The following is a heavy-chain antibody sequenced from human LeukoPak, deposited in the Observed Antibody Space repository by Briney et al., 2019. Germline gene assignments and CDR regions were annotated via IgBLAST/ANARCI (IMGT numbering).Heavy chain of an antibody. V-gene: IGHV1-2*02. CDR2: IDPNSGGT. CDR3: ARVPTTAWSDP. D-gene: IGHD2-21*02. CDR1: GYTFTDYY. J-gene: IGHJ5*02. Sequence: ASVKVSCKASGYTFTDYYLHWVRQAPGQGLEWMGWIDPNSGGTKFAQKFQGRVTMTRDTSISTAYMELGRLTSDDTAVYYCARVPTTAWSDPWGQGTLVTVSS.